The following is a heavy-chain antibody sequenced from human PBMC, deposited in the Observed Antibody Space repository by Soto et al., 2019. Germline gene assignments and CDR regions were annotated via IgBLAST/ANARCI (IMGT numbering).Heavy chain of an antibody. CDR3: ATGGRISKVGASGIEAFDI. V-gene: IGHV1-69*13. D-gene: IGHD1-26*01. CDR2: IIPIFGTA. Sequence: GASVKVSCKASGGTFSSYAISWVRQAPGQGLEWMGGIIPIFGTANYAQKFQGRVTITADESTSTAYMELSSLRSEDTAVYYCATGGRISKVGASGIEAFDIWGQGTRVTVSS. CDR1: GGTFSSYA. J-gene: IGHJ3*02.